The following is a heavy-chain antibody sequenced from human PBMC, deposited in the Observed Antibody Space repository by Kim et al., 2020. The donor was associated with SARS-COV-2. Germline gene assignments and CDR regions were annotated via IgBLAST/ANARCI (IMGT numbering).Heavy chain of an antibody. Sequence: ASVKVSCKTSGYTFTDYHLHFLRQAPGQGLEWMGFIYPKSGGTFYAQRFQGRVTMTSDTSITTAYLDLSSLTSDDTAIYFCVRENWHYDYWGQGSLVTVSS. V-gene: IGHV1-2*02. D-gene: IGHD1-7*01. J-gene: IGHJ4*02. CDR2: IYPKSGGT. CDR3: VRENWHYDY. CDR1: GYTFTDYH.